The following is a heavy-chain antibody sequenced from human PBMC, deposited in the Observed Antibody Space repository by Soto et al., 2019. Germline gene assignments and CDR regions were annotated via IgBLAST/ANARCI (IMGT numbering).Heavy chain of an antibody. CDR3: ARYGVWEPRDD. D-gene: IGHD1-26*01. J-gene: IGHJ4*02. CDR1: GYTFTSYG. CDR2: ISAYNGNT. Sequence: QVQLVQSGAEVKKPGASVKVSCKASGYTFTSYGITWVRQAPGQGLEWVGWISAYNGNTNYAQKLQGRVTKTTDTAASTAYMEVRSLRYDDTAVYCWARYGVWEPRDDWGQGTLVAVCS. V-gene: IGHV1-18*01.